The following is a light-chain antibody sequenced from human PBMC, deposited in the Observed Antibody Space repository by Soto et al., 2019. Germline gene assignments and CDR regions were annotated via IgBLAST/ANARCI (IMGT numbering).Light chain of an antibody. CDR1: QGISSD. J-gene: IGKJ5*01. V-gene: IGKV1-9*01. Sequence: IQLTQSPSSLSASVGDRVTITCRASQGISSDLAWYQQKPGKAPKLLIYSASTLQNRDTSRFSGSGSGTYFTLTFSGLQPEDFATYYCQQLNSYPVTFGQGTRLEIK. CDR3: QQLNSYPVT. CDR2: SAS.